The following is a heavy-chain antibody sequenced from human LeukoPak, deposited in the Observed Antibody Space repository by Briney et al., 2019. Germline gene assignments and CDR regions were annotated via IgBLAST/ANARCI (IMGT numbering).Heavy chain of an antibody. CDR2: IKQDGSEK. CDR3: ARVYGLPDI. Sequence: GGSLRLSCAASGFTFSNYWMSWVRQASGKGLGWVANIKQDGSEKYYVDSVKGRLTISRDNAKNSLYLQMNSLRAEDTAVYYCARVYGLPDIWGQGTMVTVSS. CDR1: GFTFSNYW. J-gene: IGHJ3*02. V-gene: IGHV3-7*05. D-gene: IGHD4-17*01.